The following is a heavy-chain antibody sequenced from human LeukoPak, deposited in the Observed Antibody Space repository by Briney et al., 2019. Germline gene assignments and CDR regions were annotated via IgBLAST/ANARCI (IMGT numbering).Heavy chain of an antibody. CDR3: ATAPTMMGYYFDY. CDR2: INPSDRST. V-gene: IGHV1-46*01. D-gene: IGHD3-22*01. J-gene: IGHJ4*02. Sequence: ASVKVSCKTSGYTFTNYYMHWVRQAPGQGLEWMGIINPSDRSTYYAQKFQGRVTMTRDTSTSTVYMDLSSLRSEDTAVYYCATAPTMMGYYFDYWGQGTLVTVSS. CDR1: GYTFTNYY.